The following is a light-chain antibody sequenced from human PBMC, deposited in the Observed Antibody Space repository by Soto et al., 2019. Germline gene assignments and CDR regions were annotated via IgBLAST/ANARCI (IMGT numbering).Light chain of an antibody. CDR1: QSLSSNY. V-gene: IGKV3-20*01. Sequence: DIVLTQSPGTLSLSPGDRATLSCRASQSLSSNYLAWYQQKPGQGPRLLIYGASRRATDIPDRFSGSGSGTDFALTITRLESADFAVYFCQQYDTFPRTFGQGTKVEIQ. CDR3: QQYDTFPRT. CDR2: GAS. J-gene: IGKJ1*01.